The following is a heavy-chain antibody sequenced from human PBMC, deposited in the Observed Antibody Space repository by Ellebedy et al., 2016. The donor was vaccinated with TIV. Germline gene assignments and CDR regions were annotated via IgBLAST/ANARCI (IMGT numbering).Heavy chain of an antibody. J-gene: IGHJ4*02. CDR1: GFIFSSYS. CDR2: ISGSSHDT. D-gene: IGHD2-15*01. V-gene: IGHV3-21*01. CDR3: TRVARLADS. Sequence: GESLKISXAASGFIFSSYSMNWIRQAPGKGPEWLSYISGSSHDTNYADSVKGRFTISRDNAKNTLYLQMNSLRGEDTAVYYCTRVARLADSWGQGTLVTVSS.